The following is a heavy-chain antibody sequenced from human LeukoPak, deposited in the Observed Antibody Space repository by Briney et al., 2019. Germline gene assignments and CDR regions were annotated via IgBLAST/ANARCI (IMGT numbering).Heavy chain of an antibody. CDR1: RYTLTELS. CDR3: ATDQRGAGLGFRYGSGSYNGMDV. D-gene: IGHD3-10*01. CDR2: FDPEDGET. Sequence: GASVKVSCKVSRYTLTELSMHWVRQTPGKGLEWMGGFDPEDGETLYAQKFQGRVTMTEDTSTDTAYMELSSLRSEDTAVYYCATDQRGAGLGFRYGSGSYNGMDVWGQGTTVTVSS. J-gene: IGHJ6*02. V-gene: IGHV1-24*01.